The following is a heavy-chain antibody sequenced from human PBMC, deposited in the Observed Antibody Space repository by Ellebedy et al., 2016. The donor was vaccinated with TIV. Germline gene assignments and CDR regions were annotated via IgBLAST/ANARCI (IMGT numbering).Heavy chain of an antibody. CDR3: ARDSTGASDV. J-gene: IGHJ4*02. CDR2: ISGSGGST. V-gene: IGHV3-23*01. CDR1: GFTFSSYA. Sequence: GESLKISCAASGFTFSSYAMSWVRQAPGKGLEWVSAISGSGGSTYYADSVKGRFTISRDNSKNTLYLQMNSLRAEDTAVYYCARDSTGASDVWGQGTLVTVSS. D-gene: IGHD7-27*01.